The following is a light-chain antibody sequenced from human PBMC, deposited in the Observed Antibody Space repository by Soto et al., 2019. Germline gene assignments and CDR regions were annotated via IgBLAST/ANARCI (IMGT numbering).Light chain of an antibody. CDR1: QSISSY. V-gene: IGKV1-39*01. CDR2: AAS. J-gene: IGKJ2*01. Sequence: DIQMTQSPSSLSASVGDRVTITCRASQSISSYLNWYQQKPGKAPKLLIYAASSLQSGVPSRFSGSGSGTDFTLTISSLQPEEFATYYCQHSYSTFMYTFGQGTKLEIK. CDR3: QHSYSTFMYT.